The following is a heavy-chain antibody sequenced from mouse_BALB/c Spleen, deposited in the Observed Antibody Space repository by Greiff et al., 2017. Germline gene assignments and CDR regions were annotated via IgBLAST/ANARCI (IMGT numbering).Heavy chain of an antibody. J-gene: IGHJ3*01. V-gene: IGHV5-6*01. CDR3: ARHRRGYDYDFAY. D-gene: IGHD2-4*01. CDR1: GFTFSSYG. Sequence: EVKLVESGGDLVKPGGSLKLSCAASGFTFSSYGMSWVRQTPDKRLEWVATISSGGSYTYYPDSVKGRFTISRDNAKNTLYLQMSSLKSEDTAMYYCARHRRGYDYDFAYWGQGTLVTVSA. CDR2: ISSGGSYT.